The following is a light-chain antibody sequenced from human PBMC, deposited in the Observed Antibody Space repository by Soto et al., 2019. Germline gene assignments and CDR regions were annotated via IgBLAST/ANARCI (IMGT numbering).Light chain of an antibody. Sequence: QAVVTQEPSLTVYPGGTVTLTCGSSTGAVTTSHFPYWIQQKPGQAPKTLICNTNDKHSWTPARFSGSLLGGKAALTLSGAQPEDEAEYYCLLAYSGARVFGGGTMLTVL. CDR3: LLAYSGARV. V-gene: IGLV7-46*01. J-gene: IGLJ2*01. CDR1: TGAVTTSHF. CDR2: NTN.